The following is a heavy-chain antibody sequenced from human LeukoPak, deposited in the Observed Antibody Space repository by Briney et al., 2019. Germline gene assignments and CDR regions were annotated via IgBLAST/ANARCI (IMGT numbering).Heavy chain of an antibody. CDR1: GFTFSSYS. Sequence: GGSLRLSCAASGFTFSSYSMNWVRQAPGKGLEWVAAISYDGSNKYYADSVKGRFTISRDNSKNTLYLQMNSLRAEDTAVYYCARPKYYYERTFDAFDIWGQGTMVTVSS. V-gene: IGHV3-30*03. J-gene: IGHJ3*02. CDR3: ARPKYYYERTFDAFDI. D-gene: IGHD3-22*01. CDR2: ISYDGSNK.